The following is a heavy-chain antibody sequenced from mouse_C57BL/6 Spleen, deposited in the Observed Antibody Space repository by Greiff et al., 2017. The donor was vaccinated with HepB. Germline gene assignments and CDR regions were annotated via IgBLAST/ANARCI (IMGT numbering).Heavy chain of an antibody. Sequence: QVQLQQSGAELARPGASVKLSCKASGYTFTSYGISWVKQRTGQGLEWIGEISPRSGNTYYNEKFKGKATLTADKSSSTAYMELRSLTSEDSAVYFCARGGITTDGPLAYWGQGTLVTVSA. CDR1: GYTFTSYG. CDR3: ARGGITTDGPLAY. D-gene: IGHD1-2*01. J-gene: IGHJ3*01. V-gene: IGHV1-81*01. CDR2: ISPRSGNT.